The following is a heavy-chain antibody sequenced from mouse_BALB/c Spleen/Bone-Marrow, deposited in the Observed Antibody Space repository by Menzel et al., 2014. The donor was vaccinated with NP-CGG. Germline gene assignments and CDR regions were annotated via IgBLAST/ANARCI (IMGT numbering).Heavy chain of an antibody. CDR2: IWSDGGT. Sequence: QVQLKESGPGLVAPSQSLSITCTISGFSLTSYGVHWVRQPPGKGLEWLAVIWSDGGTTYNSTLKSRLSISKDNSKSQVFLKMNSLQTDDTAVYFCARDYDNDDGFAYWGQGTLVTVSA. CDR1: GFSLTSYG. CDR3: ARDYDNDDGFAY. J-gene: IGHJ3*01. D-gene: IGHD2-4*01. V-gene: IGHV2-6-1*01.